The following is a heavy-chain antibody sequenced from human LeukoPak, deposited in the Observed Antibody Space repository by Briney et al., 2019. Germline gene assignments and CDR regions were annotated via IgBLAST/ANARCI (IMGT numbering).Heavy chain of an antibody. CDR2: IYASGST. Sequence: SETLSLTCTVSGGSISSYYWSWIRQPAGKGLEWIGRIYASGSTNYKPSLKSRVTMSLDTSKNQFSLRLSSVTAADTAVYCCASISGPNAFDIWGQGTMVTVSS. CDR1: GGSISSYY. J-gene: IGHJ3*02. CDR3: ASISGPNAFDI. V-gene: IGHV4-4*07. D-gene: IGHD3-10*01.